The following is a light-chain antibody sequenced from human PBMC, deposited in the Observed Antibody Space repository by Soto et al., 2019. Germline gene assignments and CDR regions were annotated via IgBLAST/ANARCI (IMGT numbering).Light chain of an antibody. CDR3: QQSYSTPPT. J-gene: IGKJ1*01. Sequence: DIQMTQSTSSLSASVGDRFTITCRASQSISTYLNWYQQKAGLAPKLLIYAASSLQSGVPSRFSGSGSGTDFTLTISSLQPEDFATYYCQQSYSTPPTFGQGTKVDIK. CDR1: QSISTY. V-gene: IGKV1-39*01. CDR2: AAS.